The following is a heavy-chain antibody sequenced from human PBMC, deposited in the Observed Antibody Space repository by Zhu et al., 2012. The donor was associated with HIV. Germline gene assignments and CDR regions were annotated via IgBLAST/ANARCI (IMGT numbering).Heavy chain of an antibody. CDR1: GGSFSGYY. CDR3: ARGVVYCSGGSCYRSQYYYYYYYMDV. V-gene: IGHV4-34*01. D-gene: IGHD2-15*01. CDR2: INHSGST. Sequence: QVQLQQWGAGLLKPSETLSLTCAVYGGSFSGYYWSWIRQPPGKGLEWIGEINHSGSTNYNPSLKSRVTISVDTSKNQFSLKLSSVTAADTAVYYCARGVVYCSGGSCYRSQYYYYYYYMDVWGKGTTVTVSS. J-gene: IGHJ6*03.